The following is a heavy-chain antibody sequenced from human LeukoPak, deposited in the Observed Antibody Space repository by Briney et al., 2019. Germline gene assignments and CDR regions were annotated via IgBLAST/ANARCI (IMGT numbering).Heavy chain of an antibody. CDR1: GYTFTSYD. CDR2: MNPNSGNT. Sequence: VASVKVSCKASGYTFTSYDINWVRQATGQGLEWMGWMNPNSGNTGYAQKFQGRVTMTRNTSISTAYMELSSLRSEDTAVYYCFAGYSSGWYLSDHFDYWGQGTLVTVSS. CDR3: FAGYSSGWYLSDHFDY. D-gene: IGHD6-19*01. V-gene: IGHV1-8*01. J-gene: IGHJ4*02.